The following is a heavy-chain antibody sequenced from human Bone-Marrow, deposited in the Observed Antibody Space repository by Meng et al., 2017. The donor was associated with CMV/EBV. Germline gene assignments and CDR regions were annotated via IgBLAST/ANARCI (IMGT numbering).Heavy chain of an antibody. J-gene: IGHJ5*02. CDR2: IKSKTEGGTT. CDR3: TSLRGDTAMVTS. CDR1: GFTLSSSW. V-gene: IGHV3-15*01. Sequence: GESLKISCAASGFTLSSSWMHWVCQAPGKGLEWVGRIKSKTEGGTTDYAAPVKGRFIISRDDSRNTLYLQMNSLKTEDTAVYYCTSLRGDTAMVTSWGQGTLVTVSS. D-gene: IGHD5-18*01.